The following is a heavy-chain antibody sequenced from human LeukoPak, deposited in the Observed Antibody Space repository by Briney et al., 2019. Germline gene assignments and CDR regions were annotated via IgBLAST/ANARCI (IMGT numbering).Heavy chain of an antibody. J-gene: IGHJ4*02. Sequence: PGGSLRLSCSASGFTFSSYAMHWVRQAPGKGLEYVSAISSNGGSTYYADSGKGRFTISRDNSKNTLYLQMSSLRAEDTAVYYRVNKVGYNGYDYIDSWGQGTLVTVSS. CDR1: GFTFSSYA. CDR2: ISSNGGST. V-gene: IGHV3-64D*06. CDR3: VNKVGYNGYDYIDS. D-gene: IGHD5-12*01.